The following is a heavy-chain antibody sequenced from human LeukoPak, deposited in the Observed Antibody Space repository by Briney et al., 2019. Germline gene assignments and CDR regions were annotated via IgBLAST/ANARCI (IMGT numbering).Heavy chain of an antibody. CDR2: IHYSGST. V-gene: IGHV4-59*01. CDR1: GGSIRSYY. Sequence: SETLSLTCTVSGGSIRSYYWTWIRQPPGKGLEWIGYIHYSGSTKYKASLRSRVTISLDTSKNQFSLRMTSVTAADTAVYYCARGGGPPSYLDFWGQGTLVTVSS. D-gene: IGHD3-16*01. J-gene: IGHJ4*02. CDR3: ARGGGPPSYLDF.